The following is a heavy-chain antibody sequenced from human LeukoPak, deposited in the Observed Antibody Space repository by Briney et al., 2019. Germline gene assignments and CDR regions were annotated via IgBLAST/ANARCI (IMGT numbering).Heavy chain of an antibody. V-gene: IGHV5-51*01. D-gene: IGHD1-26*01. Sequence: GESLKISCKGSGYSFNNYWIGWVRQLPGKGLQWMGVIYPGDSDARYSPSFQGQVTISADKSISTAYLQWSSLKASDTAMYYCARRRDLYSGSYYPFDYWGQGTLVTVSS. CDR3: ARRRDLYSGSYYPFDY. J-gene: IGHJ4*02. CDR1: GYSFNNYW. CDR2: IYPGDSDA.